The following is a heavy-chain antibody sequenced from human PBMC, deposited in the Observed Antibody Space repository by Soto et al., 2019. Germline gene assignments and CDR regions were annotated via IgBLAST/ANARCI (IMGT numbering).Heavy chain of an antibody. D-gene: IGHD6-19*01. CDR3: AREVPEQYSSGWLDY. CDR1: GYTFTSYY. CDR2: INPSGGST. Sequence: ASVKVSCKASGYTFTSYYMHWVRQAPGQGLEWMGIINPSGGSTSYAQKFQGRVTMTRDTSTSTVYMELSSLRSEDTAVYYCAREVPEQYSSGWLDYWGQGTLVTVSS. J-gene: IGHJ4*02. V-gene: IGHV1-46*01.